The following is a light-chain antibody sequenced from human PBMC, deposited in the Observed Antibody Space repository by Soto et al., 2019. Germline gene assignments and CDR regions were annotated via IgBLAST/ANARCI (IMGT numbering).Light chain of an antibody. CDR1: QSVSSSY. V-gene: IGKV3-20*01. CDR2: GAS. J-gene: IGKJ2*01. CDR3: QQYGSSLGYT. Sequence: EIVLTQSPGTLSLSPGERATLSCRASQSVSSSYLAWYQQKPGQAPRLLIYGASSRATGIPDRFSGSGYGTDFTLTISRLEPEDFAVYYCQQYGSSLGYTFGQGTKLEIK.